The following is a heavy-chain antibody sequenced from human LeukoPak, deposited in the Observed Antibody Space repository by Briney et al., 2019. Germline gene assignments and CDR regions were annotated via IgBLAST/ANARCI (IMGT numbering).Heavy chain of an antibody. Sequence: GASVKVSCKASGYTFTGYYMHWVRQAPGQGLEWMGWINPNSGGTNYAQKFQGWVTMTRDTSISTAYMELSRLRSDDTAVYYCARSPPHGYSSSWYGNWFDPWGQGTLVTVSS. J-gene: IGHJ5*02. CDR2: INPNSGGT. V-gene: IGHV1-2*04. D-gene: IGHD6-13*01. CDR1: GYTFTGYY. CDR3: ARSPPHGYSSSWYGNWFDP.